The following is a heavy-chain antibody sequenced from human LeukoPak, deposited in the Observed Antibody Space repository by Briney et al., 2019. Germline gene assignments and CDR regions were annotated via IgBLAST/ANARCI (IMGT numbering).Heavy chain of an antibody. V-gene: IGHV3-23*01. CDR3: ARGGVDYYGSGTYYLMYYFDY. CDR2: ISGSGGAT. CDR1: GFTFSSYS. J-gene: IGHJ4*02. Sequence: GGSLRLSCAASGFTFSSYSMNWVRQAPGKGLEWVSGISGSGGATYYADSVKGRFTISRDDPHNTLYLQMNSLRAEDTAVYFCARGGVDYYGSGTYYLMYYFDYWGQGALVTVSS. D-gene: IGHD3-10*01.